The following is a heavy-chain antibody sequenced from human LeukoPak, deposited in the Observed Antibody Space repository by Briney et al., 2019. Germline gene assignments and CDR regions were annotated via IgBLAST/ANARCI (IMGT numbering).Heavy chain of an antibody. D-gene: IGHD3-10*01. CDR3: AKLRVLDRRGYFDY. V-gene: IGHV3-23*01. J-gene: IGHJ4*02. Sequence: GGSLRLSCVTSGFTFNIYPMTWVRQSPEKGLEWVSTIGTGGDTYYADSVKGRFTISRDDSKNTLYLQMHSLGAEDTAVYYCAKLRVLDRRGYFDYWGQGTLVTVSS. CDR2: IGTGGDT. CDR1: GFTFNIYP.